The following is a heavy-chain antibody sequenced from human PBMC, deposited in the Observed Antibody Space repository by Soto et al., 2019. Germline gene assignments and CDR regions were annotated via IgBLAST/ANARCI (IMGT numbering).Heavy chain of an antibody. CDR3: ARSHGGYYYYGMDV. Sequence: ASVKVSCKASGYTLNTYYMHWVRQAPGQGPEWMGIINPSGGSTSYAQKFQGRVTMTRDTSTSTVYMELSSLRSEDTAVYYCARSHGGYYYYGMDVWGQGTTVTVSS. V-gene: IGHV1-46*02. CDR1: GYTLNTYY. CDR2: INPSGGST. J-gene: IGHJ6*02.